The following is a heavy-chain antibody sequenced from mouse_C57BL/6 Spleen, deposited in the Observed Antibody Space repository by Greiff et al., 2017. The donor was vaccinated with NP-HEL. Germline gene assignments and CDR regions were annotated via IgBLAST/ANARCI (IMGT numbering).Heavy chain of an antibody. J-gene: IGHJ2*01. V-gene: IGHV1-55*01. CDR2: IYPGSGST. CDR1: GYTFTSYW. D-gene: IGHD2-3*01. Sequence: VQLQQPGAELVKPGASVKMSCKASGYTFTSYWITWVKQRPGQGLEWIGDIYPGSGSTNYNEKFKSKATLTVDTSSSTAYMPLSSLTSEDSAVYYCARGLIYDGYYTDYRGQGTTLTVSS. CDR3: ARGLIYDGYYTDY.